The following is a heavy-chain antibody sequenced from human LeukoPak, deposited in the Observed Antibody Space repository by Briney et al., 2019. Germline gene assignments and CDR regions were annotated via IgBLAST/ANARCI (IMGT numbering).Heavy chain of an antibody. CDR1: GYTFTSYG. D-gene: IGHD6-13*01. J-gene: IGHJ3*02. CDR2: ISAYNGNT. Sequence: ASVKVSCKASGYTFTSYGISWLRQAPGQGLEWMGWISAYNGNTNYAQKLQGRVTMTTDTSTSTAYMELRSLRSDDTAVYYCARDINSSSWTPHAFDIWGQGTMVTVSS. V-gene: IGHV1-18*01. CDR3: ARDINSSSWTPHAFDI.